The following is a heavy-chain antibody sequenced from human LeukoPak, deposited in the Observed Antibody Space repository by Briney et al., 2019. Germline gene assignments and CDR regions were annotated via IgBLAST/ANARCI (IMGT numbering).Heavy chain of an antibody. CDR1: GYTFTGYY. CDR2: INPNSGGT. CDR3: ARVNPDYYYGMDV. V-gene: IGHV1-2*06. J-gene: IGHJ6*02. Sequence: ASVKVSCKASGYTFTGYYMHWVRQAPGQGLEWMGRINPNSGGTNYAQKFQGRVTMTRDTSISTAYMELSRLRSDDTAVYYCARVNPDYYYGMDVWGQGTTVTVSS.